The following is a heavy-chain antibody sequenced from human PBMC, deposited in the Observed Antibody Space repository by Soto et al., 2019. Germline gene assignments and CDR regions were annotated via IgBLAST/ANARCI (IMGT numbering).Heavy chain of an antibody. D-gene: IGHD2-2*01. Sequence: QLVQPGGEVRPPGASVKVSCKGSGYTFTNHPISWVRQGPGLGLQWMGWINPYNGNTSYSQHFQGRISLTMDTSTTTTFMELRSLTSGDTAMYYWARGMYHIWGPWGPGTLVTVSS. J-gene: IGHJ5*02. CDR3: ARGMYHIWGP. CDR1: GYTFTNHP. CDR2: INPYNGNT. V-gene: IGHV1-18*04.